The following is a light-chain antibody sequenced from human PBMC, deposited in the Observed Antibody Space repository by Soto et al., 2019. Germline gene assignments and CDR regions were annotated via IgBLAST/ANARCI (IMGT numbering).Light chain of an antibody. J-gene: IGKJ1*01. CDR2: DAS. V-gene: IGKV3-11*01. Sequence: EIVLPQSPDTLSLSPGERDTLYCRASQSVDNYLVWYQQKPGQAPTPLIDDASNRATGIPARFSGSGSGTDFTLTSSILEPEDFAVYYCQQRINWPPTWAFGQGTKVEIK. CDR1: QSVDNY. CDR3: QQRINWPPTWA.